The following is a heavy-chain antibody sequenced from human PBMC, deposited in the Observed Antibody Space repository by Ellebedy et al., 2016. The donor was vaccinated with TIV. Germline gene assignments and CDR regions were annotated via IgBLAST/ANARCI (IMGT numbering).Heavy chain of an antibody. CDR2: IHPGDTDT. V-gene: IGHV5-51*01. D-gene: IGHD2-2*01. CDR1: GYSFTSYW. CDR3: ARHTRYCGSTSCYAGYYGMDV. J-gene: IGHJ6*02. Sequence: GESLKISCKGSGYSFTSYWIGWVRQMPGRGLEWMGLIHPGDTDTRYSPSFQGQVTISADKSISTAYLQWSSLKASDTAMYYCARHTRYCGSTSCYAGYYGMDVWGQGTTVTVSS.